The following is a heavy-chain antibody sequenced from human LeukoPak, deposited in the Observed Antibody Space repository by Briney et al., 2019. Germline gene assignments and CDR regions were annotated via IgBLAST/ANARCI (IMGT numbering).Heavy chain of an antibody. V-gene: IGHV3-20*04. J-gene: IGHJ4*02. CDR3: AKHGLPLVVISAPLDY. D-gene: IGHD2-15*01. Sequence: PGGSLRLSCAASGFTFDDYGMSWVRQAPGKGLEWVAGINWNGGNTGYSDSVKGRFTISRDNAKNSLYLQMNSLRAEDTAVYYCAKHGLPLVVISAPLDYWGQGTLVTVAS. CDR2: INWNGGNT. CDR1: GFTFDDYG.